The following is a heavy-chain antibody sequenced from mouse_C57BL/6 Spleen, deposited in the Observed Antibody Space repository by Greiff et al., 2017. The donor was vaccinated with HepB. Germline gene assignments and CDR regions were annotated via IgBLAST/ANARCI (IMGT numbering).Heavy chain of an antibody. CDR2: IDPEDGET. CDR1: GFNIKDYY. J-gene: IGHJ2*01. D-gene: IGHD2-1*01. CDR3: AREGGNYYFDY. Sequence: EVQLQQSGAELVKPGASVKLSCTASGFNIKDYYMHWVKQRTEQGLEWIGRIDPEDGETKYAPKFQGKATITADTSSNTADMQLSSLTSEDTAVYYCAREGGNYYFDYWGQGTTLTVSS. V-gene: IGHV14-2*01.